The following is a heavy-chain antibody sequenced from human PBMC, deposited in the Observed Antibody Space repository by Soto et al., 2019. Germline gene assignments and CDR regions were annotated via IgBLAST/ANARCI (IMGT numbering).Heavy chain of an antibody. CDR3: ARDQREGNWFDP. V-gene: IGHV4-30-2*01. Sequence: SGTLFPTCAVSCGSIRSGGFSWNLVRQPPGKGLEWIGYIYQSGSTHYNPSLKGRVTISVDRSKNQFSLKLSSVTAADTAVYDCARDQREGNWFDPWGHGTLVTVSS. CDR1: CGSIRSGGFS. CDR2: IYQSGST. J-gene: IGHJ5*02.